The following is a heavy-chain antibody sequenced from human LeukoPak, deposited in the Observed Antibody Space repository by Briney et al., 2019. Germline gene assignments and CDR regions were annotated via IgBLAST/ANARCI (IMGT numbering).Heavy chain of an antibody. Sequence: PGGSLRLSCTASGFTFSSYAMNWVRQAPGKGLEWVSGIGAGGTFTYYADSVKGRFTIFRDNSRNTLYLQMNSLRAEDTAVYYCARGPYSSNWYVDYWGQGTLVTVAS. J-gene: IGHJ4*02. CDR1: GFTFSSYA. V-gene: IGHV3-23*01. CDR3: ARGPYSSNWYVDY. CDR2: IGAGGTFT. D-gene: IGHD6-13*01.